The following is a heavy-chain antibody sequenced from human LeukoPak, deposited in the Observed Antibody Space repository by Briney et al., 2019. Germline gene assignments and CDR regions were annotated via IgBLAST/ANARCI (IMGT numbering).Heavy chain of an antibody. V-gene: IGHV3-21*01. D-gene: IGHD2-15*01. J-gene: IGHJ3*02. CDR1: GFPFSRYS. CDR3: ARDQDVYCSGGSCTAFDI. Sequence: GGSLRLSCAASGFPFSRYSMNWVRQAPGEGPEWVSSITSSSSNRDYVDSVKGRTVSRDNTKKSLYLQMDSLRVEDTAVYYCARDQDVYCSGGSCTAFDIWGQGTMVTVSS. CDR2: ITSSSSNR.